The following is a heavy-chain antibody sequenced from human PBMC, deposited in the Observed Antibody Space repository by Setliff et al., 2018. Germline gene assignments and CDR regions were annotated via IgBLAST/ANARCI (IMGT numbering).Heavy chain of an antibody. Sequence: ASVKVSCKASRYTFTGYYMHWVRQAPGQGLEWMGIIDPSGDYTNYAQKFQGRVTMTRDTSTTTVYMELSSLRSDDTAVYYCARAPLESGYYYGQGHYFDYWGQGTLVTVSS. V-gene: IGHV1-46*01. CDR2: IDPSGDYT. J-gene: IGHJ4*02. CDR1: RYTFTGYY. D-gene: IGHD5-18*01. CDR3: ARAPLESGYYYGQGHYFDY.